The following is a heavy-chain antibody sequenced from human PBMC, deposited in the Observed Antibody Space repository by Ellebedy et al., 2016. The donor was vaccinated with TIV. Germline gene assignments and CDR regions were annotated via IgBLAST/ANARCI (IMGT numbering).Heavy chain of an antibody. Sequence: SGPTLVXPTQTLTLTCTFSGFSLSPSGVGVGWTRQPPGKALEWLALIYWDDDKRYSPSLKSRLTITKDTSKNQVVLTMTNMDPVDTATYYCAHTITMVRGVITYHYYGMDVWGQGTTVTVSS. J-gene: IGHJ6*02. D-gene: IGHD3-10*01. V-gene: IGHV2-5*02. CDR2: IYWDDDK. CDR3: AHTITMVRGVITYHYYGMDV. CDR1: GFSLSPSGVG.